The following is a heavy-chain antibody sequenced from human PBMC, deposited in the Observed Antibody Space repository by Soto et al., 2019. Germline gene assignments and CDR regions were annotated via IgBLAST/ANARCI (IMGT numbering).Heavy chain of an antibody. J-gene: IGHJ3*02. CDR2: MNPDSGNT. CDR1: GYTFTSYD. D-gene: IGHD6-19*01. V-gene: IGHV1-8*01. CDR3: ARDSGSDGREAFDI. Sequence: ASVKVSCKASGYTFTSYDINWVRQATGQGLEWVGWMNPDSGNTGFAHKFQGRVTMTRNTSITTAYMEVNSLRSEDTAVYFCARDSGSDGREAFDIWGQGTRVTV.